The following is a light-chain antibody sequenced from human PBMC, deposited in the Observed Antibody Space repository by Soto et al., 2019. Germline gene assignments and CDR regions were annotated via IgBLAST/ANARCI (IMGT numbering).Light chain of an antibody. V-gene: IGKV3-20*01. CDR1: QSVSSSY. J-gene: IGKJ1*01. Sequence: ETMLTQSPGTLSLSPGERATLSCRASQSVSSSYLAWYQQKPGQAPRLLIYDASSRATGIPDRFSGSGSGTDFTLTISRLEAEDCAVYYCQQYVRSPPSWTFGQGTKLEIK. CDR3: QQYVRSPPSWT. CDR2: DAS.